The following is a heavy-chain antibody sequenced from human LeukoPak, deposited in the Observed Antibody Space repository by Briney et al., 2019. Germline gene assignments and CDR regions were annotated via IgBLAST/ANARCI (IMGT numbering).Heavy chain of an antibody. CDR3: ARGPRIYTYYYDSSGYWGIPFDY. CDR1: GYTFTGYY. CDR2: INPNSGGT. Sequence: ASVKVSCKASGYTFTGYYMHWVRQAPGQGLEWMGWINPNSGGTNYAQKFQGWVTMTRDTSISTAYMELSRLRSDDTAVYYCARGPRIYTYYYDSSGYWGIPFDYWGQGTLVTVSS. J-gene: IGHJ4*02. D-gene: IGHD3-22*01. V-gene: IGHV1-2*04.